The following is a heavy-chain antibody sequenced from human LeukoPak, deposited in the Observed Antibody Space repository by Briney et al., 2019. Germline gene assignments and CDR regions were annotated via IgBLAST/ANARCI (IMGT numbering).Heavy chain of an antibody. D-gene: IGHD3-22*01. CDR3: ARGKSGYSP. J-gene: IGHJ4*02. V-gene: IGHV1-2*02. Sequence: ASVKVSCKVSGYTFTENYIHWVRQTPGRGLEWMGLINPHTGAANYTQNFQGRVTLTRGTSSSTAYMHLSSLRSDDTAVYYCARGKSGYSPWGQGTPVTVSS. CDR2: INPHTGAA. CDR1: GYTFTENY.